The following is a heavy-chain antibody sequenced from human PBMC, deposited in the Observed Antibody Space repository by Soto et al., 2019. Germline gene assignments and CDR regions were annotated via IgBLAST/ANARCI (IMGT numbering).Heavy chain of an antibody. CDR2: ITSSGSYT. V-gene: IGHV3-21*04. Sequence: PGGSLRLSCAVSGFTFSSNNMHWVRQAPGKGLEWVSYITSSGSYTKYADPVQGRYTISRDNAKNSLYLQMNSLRAEDTAVYYCARDLDGIDVWGQGTTVTVSS. J-gene: IGHJ6*02. CDR3: ARDLDGIDV. CDR1: GFTFSSNN.